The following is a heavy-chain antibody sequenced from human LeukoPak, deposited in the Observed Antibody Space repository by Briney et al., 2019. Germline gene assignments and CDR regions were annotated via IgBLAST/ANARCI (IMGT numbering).Heavy chain of an antibody. V-gene: IGHV4-34*01. CDR3: ARHLGATTLYSYYYMDV. CDR1: GGSFSGYY. D-gene: IGHD1-26*01. CDR2: INHSGSA. Sequence: SETLSLTCAVYGGSFSGYYWNWIRQPPGKGLEWIGEINHSGSANYDPSLKSRVTISVDTSKNQFSLKLTSMTAADTAVYYCARHLGATTLYSYYYMDVWGKGTPVTVSS. J-gene: IGHJ6*03.